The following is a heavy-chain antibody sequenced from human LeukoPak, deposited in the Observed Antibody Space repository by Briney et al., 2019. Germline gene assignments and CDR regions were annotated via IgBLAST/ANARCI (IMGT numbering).Heavy chain of an antibody. V-gene: IGHV3-7*01. J-gene: IGHJ5*02. D-gene: IGHD3-22*01. CDR3: ARDLAPSGYYPYNWFDP. CDR2: IKQDGSEK. CDR1: GFTFSSYW. Sequence: PGGSLRLSCAASGFTFSSYWMSWVRQAPGKGLEWVANIKQDGSEKYYVDSVKGRFTISRDNAKNSLYLQMNSLRAEDTAVYYCARDLAPSGYYPYNWFDPWGQGTLVTVSS.